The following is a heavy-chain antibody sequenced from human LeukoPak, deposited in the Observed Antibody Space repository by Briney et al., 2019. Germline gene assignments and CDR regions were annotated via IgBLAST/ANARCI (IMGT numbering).Heavy chain of an antibody. CDR2: ISGSGTST. CDR3: ARSGSGWFFDY. D-gene: IGHD6-19*01. V-gene: IGHV3-23*01. J-gene: IGHJ4*02. Sequence: GGSLRLSCAASGFTFSTYAMTWVRQAPGKGLEWVSAISGSGTSTYYADSVKGRFTISRDNSKNTLYLQMNSLRAEDTAVYYCARSGSGWFFDYWGQGTLVTVSS. CDR1: GFTFSTYA.